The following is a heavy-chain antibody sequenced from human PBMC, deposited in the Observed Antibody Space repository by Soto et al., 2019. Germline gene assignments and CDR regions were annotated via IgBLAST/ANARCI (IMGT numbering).Heavy chain of an antibody. J-gene: IGHJ3*02. CDR1: GFTFSDYY. D-gene: IGHD2-15*01. V-gene: IGHV3-11*01. CDR3: ARQRQYCSGGSCDTLDACDI. Sequence: QVQLVESGGGLVKPGGSLRLSCAASGFTFSDYYMSWIRQAPGKGLEWVSYISSSGSTIYYADSVKGRFTISRDNAKNSLYLQMNSLRAEDTAVYYCARQRQYCSGGSCDTLDACDIWGQGTMVTVSS. CDR2: ISSSGSTI.